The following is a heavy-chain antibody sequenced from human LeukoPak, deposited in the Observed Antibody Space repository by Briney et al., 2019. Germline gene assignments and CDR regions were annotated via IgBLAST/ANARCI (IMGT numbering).Heavy chain of an antibody. CDR1: GFTFSSYA. CDR3: ARDQAGYDSSAFVY. V-gene: IGHV3-30-3*01. Sequence: PGGSLRLSCAASGFTFSSYAMHWVRQAPGKGLEWVAVISYDGSNKYYADSVKGRFTISRDNSKKTLYLQMNSLRAEDTAVYYCARDQAGYDSSAFVYWGQAPLVTVSS. CDR2: ISYDGSNK. J-gene: IGHJ4*02. D-gene: IGHD3-22*01.